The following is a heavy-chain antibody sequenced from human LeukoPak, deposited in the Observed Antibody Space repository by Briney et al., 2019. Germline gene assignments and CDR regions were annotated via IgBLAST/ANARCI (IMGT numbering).Heavy chain of an antibody. V-gene: IGHV3-21*01. CDR2: ISSSSSYI. J-gene: IGHJ4*02. CDR3: ARSRGIYKSGAFDY. D-gene: IGHD5-24*01. Sequence: PGGSLSLSCAASGSPFGSFSINWFRQVPGKGLGWAPSISSSSSYIYYADSVKGRFTISRDNAKNSLYLQMNSLRAEDTAVYYCARSRGIYKSGAFDYWGQGTLVTVSS. CDR1: GSPFGSFS.